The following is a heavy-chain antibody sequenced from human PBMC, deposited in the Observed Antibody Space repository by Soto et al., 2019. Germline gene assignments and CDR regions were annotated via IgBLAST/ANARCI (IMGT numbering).Heavy chain of an antibody. CDR2: ISASGGST. J-gene: IGHJ4*02. Sequence: GGSLRLSCGASGYSFSSNAMSWVRQAPGKGLEWVSVISASGGSTYDADSVKGRFTISRDNSKNTLFLQMNSLRAEDTAIYYCARNSEASQFDYWGQGTLVTVSS. CDR3: ARNSEASQFDY. V-gene: IGHV3-23*01. CDR1: GYSFSSNA.